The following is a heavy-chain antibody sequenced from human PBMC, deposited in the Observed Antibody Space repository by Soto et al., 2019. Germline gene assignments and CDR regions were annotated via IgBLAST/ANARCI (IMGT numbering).Heavy chain of an antibody. CDR1: GFTFSSYG. D-gene: IGHD1-20*01. J-gene: IGHJ4*02. CDR3: ARSEGPSTRSATYNRNDGPPPY. V-gene: IGHV3-33*01. CDR2: IWYDGSNK. Sequence: PGGSLRLSCAASGFTFSSYGMLWVRQAPGKGLEWVAVIWYDGSNKYYADSVKGRFTISRDNSKNTLYLQMNSLRAEDTAVYYCARSEGPSTRSATYNRNDGPPPYWGQGTLVTVSS.